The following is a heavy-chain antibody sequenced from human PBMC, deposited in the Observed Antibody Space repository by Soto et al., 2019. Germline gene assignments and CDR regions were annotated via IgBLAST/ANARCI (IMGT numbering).Heavy chain of an antibody. Sequence: QVQLVQSGAEVKKPGSSVKVSCKASGGTFSSYAISWVRQAPGPGLEWMGGIIPIFGTANYAQKFQGRATITADESTSTAYMELSSLRSEDTAVYYCVLYASGYSYGPDYWGQGSLVTVST. V-gene: IGHV1-69*01. CDR3: VLYASGYSYGPDY. CDR1: GGTFSSYA. CDR2: IIPIFGTA. J-gene: IGHJ4*02. D-gene: IGHD5-18*01.